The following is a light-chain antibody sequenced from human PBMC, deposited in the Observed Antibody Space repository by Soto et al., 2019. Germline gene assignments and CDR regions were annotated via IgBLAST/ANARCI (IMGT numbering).Light chain of an antibody. J-gene: IGKJ1*01. CDR3: QQYNSYRA. CDR1: QDISNH. Sequence: DIQMTQSPSSLSASVGDRVTITCQASQDISNHLNWYQQKPGKAPKLLIYVASNLDTGVPSRFSGSGSGTEFTLTISSLQPDDSATYYCQQYNSYRAFGQGTKVDIK. CDR2: VAS. V-gene: IGKV1-33*01.